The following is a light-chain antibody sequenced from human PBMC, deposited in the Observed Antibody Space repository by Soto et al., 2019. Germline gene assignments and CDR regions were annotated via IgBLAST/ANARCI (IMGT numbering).Light chain of an antibody. CDR2: DAS. CDR3: QQYHTYYT. Sequence: DIQMTQSPSTLSASVGDRVTITCRASQSIGNWLAWYQQKPGKAPKLLIYDASSLESGVPSRFSGSGSGTEFTLTISSLQPDDCATYYCQQYHTYYTFGQGTNLEIK. J-gene: IGKJ2*01. V-gene: IGKV1-5*01. CDR1: QSIGNW.